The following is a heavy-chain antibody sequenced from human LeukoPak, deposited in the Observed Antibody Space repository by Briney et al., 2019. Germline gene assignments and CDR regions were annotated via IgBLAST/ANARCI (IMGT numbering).Heavy chain of an antibody. CDR1: GFTFSGYD. CDR3: ARDYTGGWNDY. D-gene: IGHD7-27*01. J-gene: IGHJ4*02. Sequence: PGGSLRLSCAASGFTFSGYDMNWVRQAPGKGLEWVSSISGSSSYIYYADSMKGRFTISRDNGKNSLYLQMNSLRAEDTAVYYCARDYTGGWNDYWGQGTLVTVSS. CDR2: ISGSSSYI. V-gene: IGHV3-21*01.